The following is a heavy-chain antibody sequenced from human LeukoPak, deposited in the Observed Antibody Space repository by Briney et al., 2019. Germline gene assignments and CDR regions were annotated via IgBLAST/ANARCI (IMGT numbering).Heavy chain of an antibody. CDR2: INHSGST. CDR1: GGSFSGYY. J-gene: IGHJ5*02. Sequence: PSETLSLTCAVYGGSFSGYYWSWIRQPPGKGLEWIGEINHSGSTNYNPSLKSRVTISVDTSKNQFSLKLSSVTAADTAAYYCARGFLRFDPWGQGTLVTVSS. CDR3: ARGFLRFDP. V-gene: IGHV4-34*01.